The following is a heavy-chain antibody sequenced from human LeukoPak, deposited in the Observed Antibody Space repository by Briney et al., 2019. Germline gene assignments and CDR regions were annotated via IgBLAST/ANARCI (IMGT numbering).Heavy chain of an antibody. V-gene: IGHV1-18*01. J-gene: IGHJ3*02. Sequence: ASVKVSCKASGYTFTSYGISWVRQAPGQELEWMGWISAYNGNTNYAQKLQGRVTMTTDTSTSTAYMELRSLRSDDTAVYYCARVFHYYDSSGYYVAGAFDIWGQGTMVTVSS. CDR1: GYTFTSYG. D-gene: IGHD3-22*01. CDR2: ISAYNGNT. CDR3: ARVFHYYDSSGYYVAGAFDI.